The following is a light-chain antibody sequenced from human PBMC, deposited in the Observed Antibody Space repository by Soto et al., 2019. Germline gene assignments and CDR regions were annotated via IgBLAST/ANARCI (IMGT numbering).Light chain of an antibody. CDR3: QQSNSITWT. V-gene: IGKV1-39*01. Sequence: DIQMTQSPSSLSSSVGERVTMTCRASQGISTYLNWYQQKPGKAPKVLIYAASSLQSGVPSRFSGSGSETDFTLTISSLQPEDFATYSCQQSNSITWTFGQGTKVDI. J-gene: IGKJ1*01. CDR2: AAS. CDR1: QGISTY.